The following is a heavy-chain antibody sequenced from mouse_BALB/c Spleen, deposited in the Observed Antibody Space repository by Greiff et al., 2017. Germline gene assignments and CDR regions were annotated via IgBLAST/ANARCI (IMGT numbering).Heavy chain of an antibody. J-gene: IGHJ2*01. CDR2: IYPGDGDT. CDR3: AREGTYYFDY. CDR1: GYTFTSYW. V-gene: IGHV1-87*01. Sequence: VQLHQSGAELARPGASVKLSCKASGYTFTSYWMQWVKQRPGQGLEWIGAIYPGDGDTRYTQKFKGKATLTADKSSSTAYMQLSSLASEDSAVYYCAREGTYYFDYWGQGTTLTVSS.